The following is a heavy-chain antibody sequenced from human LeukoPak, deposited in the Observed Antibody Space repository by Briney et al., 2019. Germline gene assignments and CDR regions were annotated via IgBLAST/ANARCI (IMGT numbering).Heavy chain of an antibody. CDR3: VSFYGTY. D-gene: IGHD2-2*01. CDR2: INSDGSWT. V-gene: IGHV3-74*01. J-gene: IGHJ4*02. Sequence: PGGSLRLSCAASGNYWMHWVRQAPGQGLVWVSHINSDGSWTSYADSVKGRFTISKDNAKNTVYLQMNNLRAEDTAVYYCVSFYGTYWGRGTLVTVSS. CDR1: GNYW.